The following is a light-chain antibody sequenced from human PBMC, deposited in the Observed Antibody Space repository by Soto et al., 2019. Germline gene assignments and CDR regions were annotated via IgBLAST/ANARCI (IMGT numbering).Light chain of an antibody. CDR1: QGIGYT. Sequence: EVVVSQSPATLSVSPGECATLSCRATQGIGYTLAWYQHKPGQTPRLLIYDTSTRATGVPTRFSGSRSGAEFTLTINSLQSEDFAVYYCQPYNNWPLTFGGGTKV. CDR3: QPYNNWPLT. V-gene: IGKV3-15*01. CDR2: DTS. J-gene: IGKJ4*01.